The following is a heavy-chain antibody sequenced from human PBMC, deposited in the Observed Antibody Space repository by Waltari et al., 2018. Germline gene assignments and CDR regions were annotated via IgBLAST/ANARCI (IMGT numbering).Heavy chain of an antibody. CDR1: GGSISSSSYY. D-gene: IGHD3-3*01. J-gene: IGHJ3*02. CDR2: IYYSGST. V-gene: IGHV4-39*01. Sequence: QLQLQESGPGLVKPSETLSLTCTVSGGSISSSSYYWGWIRQPPGKGLEWIGSIYYSGSTYYNPSLKSRVTISVDTSKNQFSLKLSSVTAADTAVYYCARSTRGVGRNNYDFWSAYLTPTWAFDIWGQGTMVTVSS. CDR3: ARSTRGVGRNNYDFWSAYLTPTWAFDI.